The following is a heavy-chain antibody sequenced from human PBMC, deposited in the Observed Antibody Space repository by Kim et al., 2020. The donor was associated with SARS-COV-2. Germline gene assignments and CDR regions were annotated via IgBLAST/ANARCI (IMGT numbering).Heavy chain of an antibody. CDR3: ARSGLPYSSSPTSADY. CDR2: IYPADSDT. D-gene: IGHD6-13*01. V-gene: IGHV5-51*01. J-gene: IGHJ4*02. Sequence: GESLKISCKGSGYSFSTYWIGWVRQMPGKGLEWMGTIYPADSDTRYSPSFEGQVTISADKSISTAYLQWSSLKASDTAMYYCARSGLPYSSSPTSADYWGQGTLVTVSS. CDR1: GYSFSTYW.